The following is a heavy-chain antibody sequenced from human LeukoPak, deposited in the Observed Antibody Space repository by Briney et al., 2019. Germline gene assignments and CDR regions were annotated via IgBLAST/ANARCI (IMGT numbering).Heavy chain of an antibody. J-gene: IGHJ6*03. CDR3: ASHVGGRFLEKLYYYYYYMDV. CDR1: GYTFVSHG. Sequence: ASVKVSCKASGYTFVSHGISWVRQAPGQGLEWMGWTSAYKGNTNYAQKFQGRVNMNRDTCTSTAYMELRSLRAEDTAVYYCASHVGGRFLEKLYYYYYYMDVWGKGTTVTVSS. D-gene: IGHD3-3*01. V-gene: IGHV1-18*01. CDR2: TSAYKGNT.